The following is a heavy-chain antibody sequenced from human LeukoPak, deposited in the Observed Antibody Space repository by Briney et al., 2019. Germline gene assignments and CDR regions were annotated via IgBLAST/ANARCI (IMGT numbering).Heavy chain of an antibody. J-gene: IGHJ4*02. D-gene: IGHD4-17*01. V-gene: IGHV1-2*02. CDR1: GYTFTGYY. Sequence: ASVKVSCKASGYTFTGYYMHWVRQAPGQGLEWMGWINPNSGGTNYAQKFQGRVTMTRDTSISTAYMKLSRLRSDDTAVYHCARDLKVTTEEGDYWGQGTLVTVSS. CDR2: INPNSGGT. CDR3: ARDLKVTTEEGDY.